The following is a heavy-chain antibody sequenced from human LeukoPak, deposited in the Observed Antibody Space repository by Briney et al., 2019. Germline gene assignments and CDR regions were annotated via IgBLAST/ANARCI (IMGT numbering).Heavy chain of an antibody. CDR1: GFTFSSYA. V-gene: IGHV3-23*01. Sequence: GGSLRLSCAASGFTFSSYAMSWVRQAPGKGLEWVSAISGSGGSTYYADSVKGRFTISRDNSKNTLYLQMNSLRAEDTAVYYCAKADGYSSGYYYPNWSDPWGQGTLVTVSS. D-gene: IGHD3-22*01. CDR3: AKADGYSSGYYYPNWSDP. J-gene: IGHJ5*02. CDR2: ISGSGGST.